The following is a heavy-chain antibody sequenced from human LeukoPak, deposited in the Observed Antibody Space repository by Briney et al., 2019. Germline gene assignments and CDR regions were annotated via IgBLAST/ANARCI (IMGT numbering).Heavy chain of an antibody. V-gene: IGHV3-53*01. D-gene: IGHD4-17*01. CDR1: GFTVSSNY. CDR2: IYSGGST. CDR3: ARDPYGDYGNDY. J-gene: IGHJ4*02. Sequence: GGSLRLSCAASGFTVSSNYMSWVRQAPEKGLEWVSVIYSGGSTYYADSVKGRFTISRDNSKNTLYLQMNSLRAEDTAVYYCARDPYGDYGNDYWGQGTLVTVSS.